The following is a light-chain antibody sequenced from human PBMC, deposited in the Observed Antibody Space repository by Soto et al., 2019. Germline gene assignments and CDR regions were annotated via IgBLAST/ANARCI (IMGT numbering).Light chain of an antibody. CDR1: QRINNW. CDR3: QQYNSYPYS. Sequence: DIQLTQSPSTLSASVGDRVTITCRASQRINNWLAWYQQKPGKAPKVLIYKASSLETGVPSRFSGSGSGTEFTLTISNLQPDDFATYYCQQYNSYPYSFGQGTNLEI. V-gene: IGKV1-5*03. CDR2: KAS. J-gene: IGKJ2*03.